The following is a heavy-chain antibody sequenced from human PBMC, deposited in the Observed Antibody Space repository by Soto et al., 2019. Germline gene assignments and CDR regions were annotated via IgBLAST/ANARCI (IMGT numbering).Heavy chain of an antibody. V-gene: IGHV3-66*01. CDR1: GFTVSSNY. J-gene: IGHJ6*03. D-gene: IGHD3-9*01. Sequence: GGSLRLSCAASGFTVSSNYMSWVRQAPGKGLEWVSVIYSGGSTYYADSVKGRFTISRDNSKNTLDLQMNSLRAEDTAVYYCASLPYYDILTGYYKSTPINPRNYYYYYMDVWGKGTTVTVSS. CDR2: IYSGGST. CDR3: ASLPYYDILTGYYKSTPINPRNYYYYYMDV.